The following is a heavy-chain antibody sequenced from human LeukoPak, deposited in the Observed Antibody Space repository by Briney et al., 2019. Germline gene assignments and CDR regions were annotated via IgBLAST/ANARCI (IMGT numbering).Heavy chain of an antibody. CDR2: ISSSGSTI. CDR1: GFTFSSYE. J-gene: IGHJ4*02. V-gene: IGHV3-48*03. Sequence: TGGSLRLSCAASGFTFSSYEMSWVRQAPGKGLEWVSYISSSGSTIYYADSVKGRFTISRDNAKNSLYLQMNSLRAEDTAVYYCARDLSPSLYSSGWFDYWGQGTLVTVSS. D-gene: IGHD6-19*01. CDR3: ARDLSPSLYSSGWFDY.